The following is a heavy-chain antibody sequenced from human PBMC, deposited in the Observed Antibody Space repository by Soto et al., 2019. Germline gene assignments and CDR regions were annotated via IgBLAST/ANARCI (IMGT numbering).Heavy chain of an antibody. D-gene: IGHD2-2*01. V-gene: IGHV1-69*06. CDR3: AREDIVVLPAAKDPQHPLGYYYGMDV. CDR1: GGTFSTYA. Sequence: QVQLVQSGAEVKTPGSSVKVSCKASGGTFSTYAISWVRQAPGQGLEWMGGIIPIFGTPNYAQKFQGRVTITADKSTSTAYMELSSLRSEDTAIYYCAREDIVVLPAAKDPQHPLGYYYGMDVWGQGTTVTVSS. CDR2: IIPIFGTP. J-gene: IGHJ6*02.